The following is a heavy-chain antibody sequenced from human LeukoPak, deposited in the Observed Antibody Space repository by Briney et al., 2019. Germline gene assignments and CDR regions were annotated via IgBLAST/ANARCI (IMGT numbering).Heavy chain of an antibody. V-gene: IGHV1-2*04. CDR2: INPNSGGT. J-gene: IGHJ3*02. D-gene: IGHD4-11*01. Sequence: ASVKVSCKASGYTFTGYYMHWVRQAPGQGLEWMGWINPNSGGTNYAQKFQGWVTMTRDTSISTAYMELSRLRSDDTAVYYCARAFVDYRDAFDIRGQGTMVTVSS. CDR3: ARAFVDYRDAFDI. CDR1: GYTFTGYY.